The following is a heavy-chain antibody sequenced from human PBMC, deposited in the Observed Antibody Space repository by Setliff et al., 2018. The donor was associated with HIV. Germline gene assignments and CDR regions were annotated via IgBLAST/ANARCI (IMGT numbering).Heavy chain of an antibody. J-gene: IGHJ6*02. CDR2: IGQDGSEK. CDR1: RFDFNNYW. Sequence: GSLRLSCAASRFDFNNYWMRWVRQAPGKGLEWVANIGQDGSEKNYVDSVKGRFTISRDNAKNSMDLQMNSLRAEDTAIYYCARKLRPGHGVDVWGQGTTVTV. CDR3: ARKLRPGHGVDV. D-gene: IGHD1-26*01. V-gene: IGHV3-7*01.